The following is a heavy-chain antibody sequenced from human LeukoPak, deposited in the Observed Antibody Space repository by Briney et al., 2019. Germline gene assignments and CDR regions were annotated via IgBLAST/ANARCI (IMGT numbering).Heavy chain of an antibody. V-gene: IGHV4-4*07. CDR1: GGSISSYY. J-gene: IGHJ6*02. CDR2: IYSSGST. D-gene: IGHD2-2*01. CDR3: ARLNPRYCSSTSCRRDYYYGMDV. Sequence: SETLSLTCTVSGGSISSYYWSWIRQPAGKGLEWIGRIYSSGSTNYNPSLKSRVTISVDTSKNQFSLKLSSVTAADTAVYYCARLNPRYCSSTSCRRDYYYGMDVWGQGTTVTVSS.